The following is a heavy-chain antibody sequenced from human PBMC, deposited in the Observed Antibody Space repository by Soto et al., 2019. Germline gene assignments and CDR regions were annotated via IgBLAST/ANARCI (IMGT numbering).Heavy chain of an antibody. J-gene: IGHJ6*02. D-gene: IGHD3-10*01. CDR3: ARDRITMVREPRLTYGMDV. Sequence: PGGSLRLSCPASGVTFSSYAMHGVRQAPGKGLEWVAVISYDGSNKYYADSVKGRFTISRDNSKNTLYLQMNSLRAEDTAVYYCARDRITMVREPRLTYGMDVWGQGTTVTVSS. V-gene: IGHV3-30-3*01. CDR1: GVTFSSYA. CDR2: ISYDGSNK.